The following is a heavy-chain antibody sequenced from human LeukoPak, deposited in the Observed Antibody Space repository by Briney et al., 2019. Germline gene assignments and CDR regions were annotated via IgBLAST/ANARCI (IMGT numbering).Heavy chain of an antibody. CDR2: TYYRSKWFN. J-gene: IGHJ5*02. CDR1: GDSVSTNSAA. Sequence: SQTLSLTCAISGDSVSTNSAAWNWIRQSPLRGLEWLGRTYYRSKWFNDYAVSVKSRITINPDTSKNQFSLQLNSVTPEDTAVYYCARHGWGSAGWFDPWGQGTLVTVSS. D-gene: IGHD7-27*01. CDR3: ARHGWGSAGWFDP. V-gene: IGHV6-1*01.